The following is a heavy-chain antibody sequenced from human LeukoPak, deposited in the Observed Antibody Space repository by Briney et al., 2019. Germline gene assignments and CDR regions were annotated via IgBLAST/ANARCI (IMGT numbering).Heavy chain of an antibody. Sequence: GGSLRLSCAASGFTFNNYGMNWVRQAPGKGLEWVSSISSSSSYIYYADSVKGRFTISRDNAKNSLYLQMNSLRAEDTSVYYCATVYIYGSPTSYFDYWGQGTLVTVSS. J-gene: IGHJ4*02. CDR3: ATVYIYGSPTSYFDY. V-gene: IGHV3-21*01. CDR2: ISSSSSYI. D-gene: IGHD5-18*01. CDR1: GFTFNNYG.